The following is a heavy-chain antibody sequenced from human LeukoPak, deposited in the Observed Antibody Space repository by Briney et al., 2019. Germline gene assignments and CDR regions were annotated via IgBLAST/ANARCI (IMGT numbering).Heavy chain of an antibody. J-gene: IGHJ5*02. V-gene: IGHV1-2*02. CDR1: GYSFSDYY. Sequence: ASVKVSCKASGYSFSDYYMHWVRQAPGQGPEWMGWINPNSGGTSYAPKFQGRVTMTRDTSINTAYMELNTLRFDDTAMYYCARGRIRGSGSPNWFDPWGQGTLVTVSS. CDR3: ARGRIRGSGSPNWFDP. CDR2: INPNSGGT. D-gene: IGHD3-10*01.